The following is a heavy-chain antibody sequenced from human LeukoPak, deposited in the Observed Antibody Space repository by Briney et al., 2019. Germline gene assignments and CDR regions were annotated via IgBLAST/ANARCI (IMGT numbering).Heavy chain of an antibody. CDR1: VFTFINYV. CDR2: ISYDGNNK. D-gene: IGHD7-27*01. Sequence: GRAPRLSSAPSVFTFINYVMHWVPETPGKGPEWVALISYDGNNKHYADSLKGRVTISRDNSKNTLYLQMNSLRTEDTAVYYCAKAAPRSWGWEGNWFDPWGQGTLVTVSS. J-gene: IGHJ5*02. CDR3: AKAAPRSWGWEGNWFDP. V-gene: IGHV3-30*18.